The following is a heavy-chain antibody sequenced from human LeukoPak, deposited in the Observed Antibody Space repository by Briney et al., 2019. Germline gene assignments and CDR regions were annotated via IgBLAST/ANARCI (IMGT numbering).Heavy chain of an antibody. V-gene: IGHV1-69*13. CDR2: IIPIFGTA. Sequence: ASVKVSCKASGGTFSSYAISWVRQAPGQGLEWMGGIIPIFGTANYAQKFQGRVTITADESTSTAYMELSSLRSEDTAVYYCARGNPDFWSGYFDYWGQGTLVTVSS. CDR1: GGTFSSYA. CDR3: ARGNPDFWSGYFDY. D-gene: IGHD3-3*01. J-gene: IGHJ4*02.